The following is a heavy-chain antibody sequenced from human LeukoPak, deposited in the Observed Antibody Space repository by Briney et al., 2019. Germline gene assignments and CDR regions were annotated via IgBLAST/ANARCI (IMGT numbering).Heavy chain of an antibody. J-gene: IGHJ4*02. CDR1: GYSISSGYY. Sequence: SETLSLTCTVSGYSISSGYYWGWIRQPPGKGLEWIGSMYHSGSTYYNPSLKSRVTISVDTSKNQFSLKLSSVTAADTAVYYCARDQGYSSGWYVPGIDYWGQGTLVTVSS. D-gene: IGHD6-19*01. CDR2: MYHSGST. CDR3: ARDQGYSSGWYVPGIDY. V-gene: IGHV4-38-2*02.